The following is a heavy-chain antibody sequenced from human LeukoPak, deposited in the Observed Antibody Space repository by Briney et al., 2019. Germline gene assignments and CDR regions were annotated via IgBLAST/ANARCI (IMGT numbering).Heavy chain of an antibody. D-gene: IGHD4-17*01. Sequence: PGGSLRLSCAASGFTFSSYSMNWVRQAPGKGLEWVSSISSSSSYIYYADSVKGRFTISRDNAKNSLYLQMNSLRAEDTAVYYCAREGPLGDYVPAYWGQGTLVTVSS. J-gene: IGHJ4*02. CDR3: AREGPLGDYVPAY. V-gene: IGHV3-21*01. CDR1: GFTFSSYS. CDR2: ISSSSSYI.